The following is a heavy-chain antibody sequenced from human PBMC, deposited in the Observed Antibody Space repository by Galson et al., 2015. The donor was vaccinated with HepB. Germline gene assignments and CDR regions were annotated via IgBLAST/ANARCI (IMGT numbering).Heavy chain of an antibody. CDR3: TRLGTTDYYYYYGMDV. V-gene: IGHV3-73*01. CDR2: IRSKANSYAT. D-gene: IGHD4-17*01. J-gene: IGHJ6*02. Sequence: SLRLSCAASGFTFSGSAMHWVRQASGKGLEWVGRIRSKANSYATAYAASVKGRFTISRDDSKNTAYLQMNSLKTEDTAVYYCTRLGTTDYYYYYGMDVWGQGTTVTVSS. CDR1: GFTFSGSA.